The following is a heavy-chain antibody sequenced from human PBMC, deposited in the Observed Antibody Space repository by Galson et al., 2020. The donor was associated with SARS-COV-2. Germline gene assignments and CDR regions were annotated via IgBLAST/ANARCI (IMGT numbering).Heavy chain of an antibody. CDR2: INHSGST. CDR1: GGSFSGYY. D-gene: IGHD2-2*01. CDR3: ARAPQNLLGYCSSTSCYERWFDP. V-gene: IGHV4-34*01. Sequence: SETLSLTCAVYGGSFSGYYWSWIRQPPGKGLEWIGEINHSGSTNYNPSLKSRVTISVDTSKNQFSLKLSSVTAADTAVYYCARAPQNLLGYCSSTSCYERWFDPWGQGTLVTVSS. J-gene: IGHJ5*02.